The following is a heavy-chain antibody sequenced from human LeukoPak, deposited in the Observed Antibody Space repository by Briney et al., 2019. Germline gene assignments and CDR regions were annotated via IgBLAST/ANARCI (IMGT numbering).Heavy chain of an antibody. CDR1: GFTVSSNY. J-gene: IGHJ4*02. Sequence: GGSLRLSCAASGFTVSSNYMSWVRQAPGKGLEWVSVIYSGGSTYYADSVKGRFSISRDSSKNTLYLQMKSLRAEDTAVYYCARGLGDSSGYYFGYFDYWGQGTLVTVSS. CDR2: IYSGGST. V-gene: IGHV3-66*01. D-gene: IGHD3-22*01. CDR3: ARGLGDSSGYYFGYFDY.